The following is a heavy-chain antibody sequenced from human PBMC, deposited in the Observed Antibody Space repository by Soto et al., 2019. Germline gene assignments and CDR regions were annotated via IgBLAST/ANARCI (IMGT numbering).Heavy chain of an antibody. J-gene: IGHJ4*02. V-gene: IGHV3-21*01. D-gene: IGHD5-12*01. CDR2: ISSGSSYI. CDR1: GVTFCSYW. CDR3: ARDIYSGYGY. Sequence: GGSLRLSCAASGVTFCSYWMHWVRQAPGKGLEWVSSISSGSSYIYYADSVKGRFTISRDNAKNSLYLQLNSLRAEDTAVYYCARDIYSGYGYWGQGTLVTVSS.